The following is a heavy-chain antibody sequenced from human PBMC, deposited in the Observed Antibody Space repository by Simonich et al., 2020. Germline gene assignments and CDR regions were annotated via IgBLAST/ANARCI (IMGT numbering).Heavy chain of an antibody. J-gene: IGHJ5*02. CDR2: NIPIFGTA. V-gene: IGHV1-69*13. CDR1: GGTFSSYA. CDR3: ALRGGDFNFWSGYRFDP. D-gene: IGHD3-3*01. Sequence: QVQLVQSGAEVKKPGSSVKVSCKASGGTFSSYAISWVRQAPGQGLEWMGGNIPIFGTANDAQKFQGRVTITADESTSTAYMELSSLRSEDTAVYYCALRGGDFNFWSGYRFDPWGQGTLVTVSS.